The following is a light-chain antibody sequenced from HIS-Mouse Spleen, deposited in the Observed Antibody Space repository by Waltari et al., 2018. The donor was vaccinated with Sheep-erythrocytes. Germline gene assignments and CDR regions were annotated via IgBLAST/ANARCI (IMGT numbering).Light chain of an antibody. CDR3: QVWDSSSDHVV. Sequence: SYVLTQPPSVSVAPGQTARITCGGNNIGSKSVHWYQQKPGQAPVLVVYDDSDRPSGCRERFAGSNSGNTATLTISRVEAGDEADYYCQVWDSSSDHVVFGGGTKLTVL. J-gene: IGLJ2*01. CDR1: NIGSKS. V-gene: IGLV3-21*02. CDR2: DDS.